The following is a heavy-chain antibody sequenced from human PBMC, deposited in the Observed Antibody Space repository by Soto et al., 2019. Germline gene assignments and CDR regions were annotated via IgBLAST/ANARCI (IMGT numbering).Heavy chain of an antibody. CDR3: ATTFYGDYVRYFDY. D-gene: IGHD4-17*01. Sequence: EVQLLESGGGLVQPGGSQRLSCAASGFTFSSYAMSWVRQAPGKGLEWVSAISGSGGSTYYADSVKGRFTISRDNSKNTLYLQMNSLRAEDTAVYFCATTFYGDYVRYFDYWGQGTLVTVSS. V-gene: IGHV3-23*01. CDR1: GFTFSSYA. CDR2: ISGSGGST. J-gene: IGHJ4*02.